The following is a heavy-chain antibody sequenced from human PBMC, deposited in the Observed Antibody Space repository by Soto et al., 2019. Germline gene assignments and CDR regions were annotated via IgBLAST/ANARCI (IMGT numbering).Heavy chain of an antibody. CDR3: ATQFCLSITWPTTISRAPIDY. CDR1: GFTFSNYA. V-gene: IGHV3-23*01. Sequence: EVQLLESGGGLVQPGGSLRLSCAASGFTFSNYAMSWVRQAPGKGLEWVSAISGSGDGTYYGDSLKGQFTISRDNSKNTGYLQLYILRAEDTAVYYCATQFCLSITWPTTISRAPIDYWGQGALVTVSS. CDR2: ISGSGDGT. D-gene: IGHD2-2*01. J-gene: IGHJ4*02.